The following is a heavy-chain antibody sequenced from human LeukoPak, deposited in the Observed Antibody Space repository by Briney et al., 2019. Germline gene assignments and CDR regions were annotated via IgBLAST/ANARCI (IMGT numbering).Heavy chain of an antibody. Sequence: ASVKASCKASGYTFTGYYMHWVRQAPGQGLEWMGWINPNSGDTKYAQKFQGRVTMTRDTSISTAYMELSRLKSDDTAVYYCATQRDSYLWGTDFDYWGQGTLVTVSS. CDR3: ATQRDSYLWGTDFDY. CDR1: GYTFTGYY. CDR2: INPNSGDT. J-gene: IGHJ4*02. V-gene: IGHV1-2*02. D-gene: IGHD3-16*01.